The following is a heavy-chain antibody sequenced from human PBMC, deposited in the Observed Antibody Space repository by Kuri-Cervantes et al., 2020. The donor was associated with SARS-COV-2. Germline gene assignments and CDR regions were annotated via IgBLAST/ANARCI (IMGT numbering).Heavy chain of an antibody. V-gene: IGHV3-30*03. CDR3: AREGVTGTTYYYYYGMDV. CDR2: ISYDGSNK. J-gene: IGHJ6*02. D-gene: IGHD1-7*01. Sequence: GGSLRLSCAASGLTFSPYGMQWVRQAPGKGLEWVAVISYDGSNKYYADSVKGRFTISRDNAKNSLYLQMNSLRDEDTAVYYCAREGVTGTTYYYYYGMDVWGQGTTVTVSS. CDR1: GLTFSPYG.